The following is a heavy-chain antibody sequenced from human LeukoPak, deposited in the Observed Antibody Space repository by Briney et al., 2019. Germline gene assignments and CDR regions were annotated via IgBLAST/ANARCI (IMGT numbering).Heavy chain of an antibody. D-gene: IGHD3-3*01. V-gene: IGHV5-51*01. Sequence: GESLKISCKGSGYSFTSYWIGWVRQMPGKGLEWMGIIYPGDSDTRYSPSFQGQVTISADKSISTAYLQWSSLKASDTAMYDCARHQRDFWSGYYPHNYYYYYMDVWGKGTTVTVSS. CDR2: IYPGDSDT. CDR1: GYSFTSYW. CDR3: ARHQRDFWSGYYPHNYYYYYMDV. J-gene: IGHJ6*03.